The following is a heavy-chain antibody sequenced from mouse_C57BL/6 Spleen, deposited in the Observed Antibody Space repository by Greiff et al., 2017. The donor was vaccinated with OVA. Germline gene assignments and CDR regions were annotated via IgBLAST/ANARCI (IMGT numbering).Heavy chain of an antibody. CDR3: ASYAENYAMDY. Sequence: VKLQQSGPGLVQPSQCLSISCTASGFSFTSYGVHWVRQSPGKGLEWLGVIWSGGSTDYNAAFISRLSINKDNSKSQVFFKMNSLQADDTAIYYCASYAENYAMDYWGQGTSVTVSS. CDR1: GFSFTSYG. J-gene: IGHJ4*01. CDR2: IWSGGST. V-gene: IGHV2-2*01. D-gene: IGHD6-5*01.